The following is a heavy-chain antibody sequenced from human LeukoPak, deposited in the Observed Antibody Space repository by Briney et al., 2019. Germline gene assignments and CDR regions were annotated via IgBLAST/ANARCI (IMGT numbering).Heavy chain of an antibody. Sequence: ASVKVSCKASGYTFTGYYMHWVRQAPGQGLEWMGWINPNSGGTNYAQKFQGRVTMSRDTSISTAYMELSRLRSDDTAVYYCAREDPIVGASFDYWGQGTLVTVSS. CDR1: GYTFTGYY. J-gene: IGHJ4*02. CDR3: AREDPIVGASFDY. V-gene: IGHV1-2*02. CDR2: INPNSGGT. D-gene: IGHD1-26*01.